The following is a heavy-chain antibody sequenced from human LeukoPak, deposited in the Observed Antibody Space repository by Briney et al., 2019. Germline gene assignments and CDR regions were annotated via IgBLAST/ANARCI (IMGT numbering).Heavy chain of an antibody. CDR3: AKWGDYDILTGYYDSDY. V-gene: IGHV3-23*01. CDR1: GFTFSNYA. CDR2: TVGSGGST. D-gene: IGHD3-9*01. J-gene: IGHJ4*02. Sequence: GGSLRLSCAASGFTFSNYAMSWVRQAPGKGLEWVSATVGSGGSTYYADSVKGRFTISRDNPKNTLYLQVNSLRAEETAVYYCAKWGDYDILTGYYDSDYWGQGTLVTVSS.